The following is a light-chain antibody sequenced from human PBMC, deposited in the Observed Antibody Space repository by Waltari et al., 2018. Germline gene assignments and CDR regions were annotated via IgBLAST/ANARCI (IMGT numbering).Light chain of an antibody. V-gene: IGLV2-14*03. CDR3: GSYSGTTTYV. Sequence: QSALAQPASVSGSPGQSVTISCTGTGSDVGGYNYVSWYQQHPGNVPKIIIYDVSVRPSGISSRFSGPKSGNTASLPISGLQAEDEADYYCGSYSGTTTYVFGTGTYVTVL. J-gene: IGLJ1*01. CDR1: GSDVGGYNY. CDR2: DVS.